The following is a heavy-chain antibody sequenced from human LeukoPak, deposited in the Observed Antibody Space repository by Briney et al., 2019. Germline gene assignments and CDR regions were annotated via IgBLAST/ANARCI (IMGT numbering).Heavy chain of an antibody. CDR2: IKQDGSEK. V-gene: IGHV3-7*03. J-gene: IGHJ4*02. Sequence: PGGSLRLSCAASGFTFSSYWMSWVRQAPGKGLEWVANIKQDGSEKYYVDSVKGRFTISRDNAKNSLYLQMNSLRAEDTAAYYCARDDEPSSSWYTCWGQGTLVTVSS. CDR3: ARDDEPSSSWYTC. D-gene: IGHD6-13*01. CDR1: GFTFSSYW.